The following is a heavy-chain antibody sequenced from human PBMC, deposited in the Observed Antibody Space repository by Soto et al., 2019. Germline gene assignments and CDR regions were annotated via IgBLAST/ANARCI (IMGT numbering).Heavy chain of an antibody. CDR3: ARQRTSVVTRAYFDV. CDR2: IYYSGST. J-gene: IGHJ4*02. V-gene: IGHV4-39*01. D-gene: IGHD2-21*02. CDR1: GDSISSRSYY. Sequence: PSETLSLTCTVTGDSISSRSYYWGWIRQPPGKGLEWIGSIYYSGSTYNNPPLRSRVSMPIDTSKDQFSLKLKSVTAADTALYFCARQRTSVVTRAYFDVWGPGSLVTVSS.